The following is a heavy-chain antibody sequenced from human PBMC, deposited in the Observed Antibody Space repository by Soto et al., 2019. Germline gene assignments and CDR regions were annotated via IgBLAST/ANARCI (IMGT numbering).Heavy chain of an antibody. V-gene: IGHV1-24*01. CDR3: ATAPFVDIVATIRVFDY. CDR1: GYTLTELS. Sequence: ASVKVSCKVSGYTLTELSMHWVRQAPGKGLEWMGGFDPEDGEKIYAQKFQGRVTMTEDTSTDTAYMELSSLRSEDTAVYYCATAPFVDIVATIRVFDYWGQGTLVTVSS. CDR2: FDPEDGEK. D-gene: IGHD5-12*01. J-gene: IGHJ4*02.